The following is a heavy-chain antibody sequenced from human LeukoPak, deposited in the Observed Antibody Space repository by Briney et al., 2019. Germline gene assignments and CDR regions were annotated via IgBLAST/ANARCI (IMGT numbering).Heavy chain of an antibody. J-gene: IGHJ3*02. CDR3: ARPRDGYYPMAFDI. CDR2: MSYSGST. V-gene: IGHV4-59*08. CDR1: GRSIDRYY. Sequence: PSEPLTLTCTVSGRSIDRYYWIWIRQPPGKGREWIGHMSYSGSTNYNPSLKSGVTISVNTSKNQFSLKLSSVTAADTAVYYCARPRDGYYPMAFDIWGQGTMVTVSS. D-gene: IGHD5-24*01.